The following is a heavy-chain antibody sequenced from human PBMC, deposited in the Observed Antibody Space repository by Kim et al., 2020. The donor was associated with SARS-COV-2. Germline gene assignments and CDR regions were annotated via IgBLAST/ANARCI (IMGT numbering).Heavy chain of an antibody. V-gene: IGHV1-69*04. CDR2: IIPILGIA. CDR1: GGTFSSYA. J-gene: IGHJ5*02. CDR3: AREEVDIVATIWFDP. D-gene: IGHD5-12*01. Sequence: SVKVSCKASGGTFSSYAISWVRQAPGQGLEWMGRIIPILGIANYAQKFQGRVTITADKSTSTAYMELSSLRSEDTAVYYCAREEVDIVATIWFDPWGQGTLVTVSS.